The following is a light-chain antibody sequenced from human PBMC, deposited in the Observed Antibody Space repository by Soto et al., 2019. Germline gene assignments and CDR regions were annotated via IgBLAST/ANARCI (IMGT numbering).Light chain of an antibody. Sequence: ETVLTQSPATLSLSPGEIATLSCRASQSVRSNLAWYQQKPGQAPRLLIYDASNRATGIPCRFSGSGSGTDFTLTISSLEPEDFAVYYCQHRSNWPWTFGQGTKVEIK. CDR3: QHRSNWPWT. V-gene: IGKV3-11*01. J-gene: IGKJ1*01. CDR2: DAS. CDR1: QSVRSN.